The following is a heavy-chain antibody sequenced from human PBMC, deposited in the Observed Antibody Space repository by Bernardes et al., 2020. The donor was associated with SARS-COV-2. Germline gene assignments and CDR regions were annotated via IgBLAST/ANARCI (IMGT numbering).Heavy chain of an antibody. D-gene: IGHD2-15*01. CDR2: LYYTGRT. CDR1: GDPISSSSFY. J-gene: IGHJ6*02. CDR3: ARVDILRGYGLGV. Sequence: TLSLTCTVSGDPISSSSFYWGWIRQPPGKGLDWIGSLYYTGRTFYNPSLKSRLTMSIDTSKNQFSLKLTSVTAADTAVYYCARVDILRGYGLGVWGQGTTVTVPS. V-gene: IGHV4-39*01.